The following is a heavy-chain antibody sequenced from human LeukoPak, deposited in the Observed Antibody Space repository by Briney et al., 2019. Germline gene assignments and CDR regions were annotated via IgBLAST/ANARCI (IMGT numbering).Heavy chain of an antibody. Sequence: GASVKVSCKASGYTFTSYDINWVRQATGQGLEWMGWMNPNSGNTGYAQKFQGRVTMTRNTSISTAYMELSSLRSEDTAVYYCARAVPYCSGGSCWFSSWSSYYYYYMDVWGKGTTVTVSS. V-gene: IGHV1-8*01. D-gene: IGHD2-15*01. CDR2: MNPNSGNT. CDR3: ARAVPYCSGGSCWFSSWSSYYYYYMDV. CDR1: GYTFTSYD. J-gene: IGHJ6*03.